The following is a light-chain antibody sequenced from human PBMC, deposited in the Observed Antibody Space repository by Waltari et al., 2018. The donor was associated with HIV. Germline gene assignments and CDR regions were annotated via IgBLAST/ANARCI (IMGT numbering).Light chain of an antibody. CDR1: SRDIGNDDL. Sequence: QYALTQPASVSGSPGQSIPIPCTGTSRDIGNDDLVSWDQQHPGKSPKLIIYEVSERPSGVSNRFSGSKSGNTASLTISGLQAEDETDYYCCSYGGSSTYVVFGGGTKVTVL. CDR3: CSYGGSSTYVV. CDR2: EVS. J-gene: IGLJ2*01. V-gene: IGLV2-23*02.